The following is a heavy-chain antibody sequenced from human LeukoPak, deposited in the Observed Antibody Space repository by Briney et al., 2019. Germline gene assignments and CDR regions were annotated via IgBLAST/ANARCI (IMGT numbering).Heavy chain of an antibody. CDR3: ARILDCSSTSCYDY. V-gene: IGHV1-2*02. CDR1: GYTFTAYY. D-gene: IGHD2-2*01. J-gene: IGHJ4*02. CDR2: INPKSGGT. Sequence: GASVKVSCKASGYTFTAYYMHWVRQAPGQGLEWMGWINPKSGGTNYPQKFQGRVTMTRDTSISTAYMELSRLRSDDTAVYYCARILDCSSTSCYDYWGQGTLVTVSS.